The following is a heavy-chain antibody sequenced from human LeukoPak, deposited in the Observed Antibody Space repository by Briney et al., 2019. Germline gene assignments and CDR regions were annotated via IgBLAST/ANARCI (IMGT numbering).Heavy chain of an antibody. V-gene: IGHV1-8*01. CDR3: ARGLPKAVFGMVIED. CDR2: MNTNSGNT. Sequence: GASVKVSCTASGYPFTSYNVNWVRQATGQGLEWMGWMNTNSGNTGYSQNFQGRVTMTRDTSISTAYMELSSLMSEDTAVYYCARGLPKAVFGMVIEDWGQGTLVTVSS. CDR1: GYPFTSYN. D-gene: IGHD3-3*01. J-gene: IGHJ1*01.